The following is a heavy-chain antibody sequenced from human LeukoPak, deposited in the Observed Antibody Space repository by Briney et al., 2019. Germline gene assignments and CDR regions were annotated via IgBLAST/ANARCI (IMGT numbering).Heavy chain of an antibody. CDR3: AREDRDFDY. Sequence: GASVKVSCKASGYTFTSYPMHWVRQAPGQGLEWMRWISVGNGNTKYSQKFQGRITITRDTSASTAYMELSSLRSEDTAVYFCAREDRDFDYWGQGTLVTVSS. J-gene: IGHJ4*02. CDR1: GYTFTSYP. V-gene: IGHV1-3*01. CDR2: ISVGNGNT.